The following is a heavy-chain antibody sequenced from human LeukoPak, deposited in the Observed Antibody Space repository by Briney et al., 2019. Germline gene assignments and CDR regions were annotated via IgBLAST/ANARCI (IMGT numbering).Heavy chain of an antibody. CDR2: ISSSSSYI. D-gene: IGHD6-6*01. J-gene: IGHJ4*02. Sequence: GSLRLSCAASGFTFSSYSMNWVRQAPGKGLEWVSSISSSSSYIYYADSVKGRFTISRDNAKNSLYLQMNSLRAEDTAVYYCASRGLSSSSYGLVYWGQGTLVTVSS. V-gene: IGHV3-21*01. CDR3: ASRGLSSSSYGLVY. CDR1: GFTFSSYS.